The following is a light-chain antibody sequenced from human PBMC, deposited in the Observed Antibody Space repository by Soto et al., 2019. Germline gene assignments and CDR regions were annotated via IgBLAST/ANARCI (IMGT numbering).Light chain of an antibody. CDR1: QSVSSN. V-gene: IGKV3-15*01. CDR2: GAS. J-gene: IGKJ3*01. Sequence: EIVMTQSPATLSVSQGERATLSSRASQSVSSNLAWYQQKPGQAPRLLIYGASTRATGIPARFSGSGSGTEFTLTISSLQSEDFAVYYCQQYNNWPFTFGPGTKVDIK. CDR3: QQYNNWPFT.